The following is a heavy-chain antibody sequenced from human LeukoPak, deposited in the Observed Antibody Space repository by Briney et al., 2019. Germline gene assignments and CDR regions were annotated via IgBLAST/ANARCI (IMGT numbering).Heavy chain of an antibody. CDR1: GFTFDDYA. D-gene: IGHD6-19*01. V-gene: IGHV3-9*03. J-gene: IGHJ3*02. CDR2: ISWNSGSI. Sequence: GRSLRLSCAASGFTFDDYAMHWVRQAPGKGLEWVSGISWNSGSIGYADFVKGRFTISRDNAKNSLYLQMNSLRAEDMALYYCAKDLQQWSQGAFDIWGQGTLVTVSS. CDR3: AKDLQQWSQGAFDI.